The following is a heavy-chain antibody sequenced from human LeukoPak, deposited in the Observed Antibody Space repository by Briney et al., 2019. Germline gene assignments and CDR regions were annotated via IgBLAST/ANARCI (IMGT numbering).Heavy chain of an antibody. CDR3: ARHRDCSSTSCYLDY. Sequence: GESLKISCKGSGYIFTSYWIGWVRQLPGKGLEWMGIIYPGDSDTRYSPSFQGQVTISADKSISTAYLQWSSLKASDTAMYYCARHRDCSSTSCYLDYWGQGTLVTVSS. CDR2: IYPGDSDT. CDR1: GYIFTSYW. V-gene: IGHV5-51*01. D-gene: IGHD2-2*01. J-gene: IGHJ4*02.